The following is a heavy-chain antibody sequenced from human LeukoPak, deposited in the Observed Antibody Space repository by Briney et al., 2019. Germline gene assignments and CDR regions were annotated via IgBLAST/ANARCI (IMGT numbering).Heavy chain of an antibody. V-gene: IGHV1-2*02. CDR2: INPNSGGT. J-gene: IGHJ6*03. CDR1: GYTFTGYY. CDR3: ARRYYDSSGFYYYYYMDV. D-gene: IGHD3-22*01. Sequence: ASVKVSCKASGYTFTGYYMHWVRQAPGQGLEWMGWINPNSGGTNYAQKFQGRVTMTRDTSISTAYMELSRLRSDDTAVYYCARRYYDSSGFYYYYYMDVWGTGTTVTVSS.